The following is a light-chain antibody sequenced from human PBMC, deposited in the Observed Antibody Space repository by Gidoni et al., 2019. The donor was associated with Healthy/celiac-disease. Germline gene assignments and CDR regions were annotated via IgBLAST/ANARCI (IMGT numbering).Light chain of an antibody. CDR1: KLGDKY. Sequence: SYKLTKPPSVSVSPGQTASITCSGDKLGDKYACWYQQKPGQSAVLVIYQDSKRPSGIPARFSGSNSGNTATLTICGTQAMDEADYYCQAWDRSSVVFGGWTKLTVL. J-gene: IGLJ2*01. V-gene: IGLV3-1*01. CDR3: QAWDRSSVV. CDR2: QDS.